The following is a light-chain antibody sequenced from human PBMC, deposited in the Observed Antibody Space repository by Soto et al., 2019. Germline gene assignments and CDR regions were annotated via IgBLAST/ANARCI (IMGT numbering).Light chain of an antibody. CDR2: DVN. CDR3: CSYAGSYV. CDR1: SSDVGGYNY. V-gene: IGLV2-11*01. J-gene: IGLJ1*01. Sequence: ALTQPRSVSGSPGQSVTISCTGSSSDVGGYNYVSWYQQHPGKAPKLMISDVNKRPSGVPDRFSGSKSGNTASLTISGLQAEDEADYYCCSYAGSYVFGTGTKVTVL.